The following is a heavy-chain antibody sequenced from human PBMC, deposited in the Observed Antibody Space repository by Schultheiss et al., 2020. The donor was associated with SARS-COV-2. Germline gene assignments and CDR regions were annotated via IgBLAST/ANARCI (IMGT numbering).Heavy chain of an antibody. J-gene: IGHJ4*02. CDR1: GFTVSSNY. CDR3: AKPGGSWYVQYFDD. V-gene: IGHV3-23*01. D-gene: IGHD6-13*01. CDR2: ISGSGGDT. Sequence: GESLKISCAASGFTVSSNYMSWVRQAPGKGLEWVSGISGSGGDTYYPYSVKGRFTISRDNSKNRLNLQMNSLRPEDTAVYYCAKPGGSWYVQYFDDWGQGTLVTVSS.